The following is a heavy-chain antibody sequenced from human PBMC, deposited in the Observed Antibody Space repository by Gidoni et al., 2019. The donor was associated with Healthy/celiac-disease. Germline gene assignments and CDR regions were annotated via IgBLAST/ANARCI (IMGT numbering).Heavy chain of an antibody. D-gene: IGHD2-21*02. J-gene: IGHJ2*01. CDR1: GFNFSSYS. CDR3: ARCGNFVGWYFDL. Sequence: EVQLVESGGGLVKPGGSLRLSCSASGFNFSSYSMNWVRQAPGKGLEWVSSISSSSSYIYYADSVKGRFTISRDNAKNSLYLKMNSLRAEDTAVYYCARCGNFVGWYFDLWGRGTLVTVSS. V-gene: IGHV3-21*01. CDR2: ISSSSSYI.